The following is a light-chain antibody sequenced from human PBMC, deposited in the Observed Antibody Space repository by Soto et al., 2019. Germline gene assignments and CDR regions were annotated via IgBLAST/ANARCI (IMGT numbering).Light chain of an antibody. CDR2: GAS. Sequence: EIVLTQSPGTLCLSPGERATLSCRASQSVSSIYFAWYQQKRGQAPRLLIYGASNRATGIPARFSGSGSGTDFTLTISSLEPEDFAVYYCQQRSDWPSFGQGTRLEIK. J-gene: IGKJ5*01. V-gene: IGKV3-11*01. CDR3: QQRSDWPS. CDR1: QSVSSIY.